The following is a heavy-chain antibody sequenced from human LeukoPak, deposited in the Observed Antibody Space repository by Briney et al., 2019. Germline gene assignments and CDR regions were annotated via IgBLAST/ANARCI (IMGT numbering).Heavy chain of an antibody. D-gene: IGHD5-12*01. J-gene: IGHJ4*02. CDR1: GGTFSSYA. V-gene: IGHV1-69*04. CDR2: IIPILGIV. Sequence: SVKVSCKASGGTFSSYAISWVRQAPGQGLEWMGRIIPILGIVNYAQKFQGRVTITGDKSTSTAYVELRSLRSDDTAVYYCARDLGYSGYDFDYWGQGTLVTVSS. CDR3: ARDLGYSGYDFDY.